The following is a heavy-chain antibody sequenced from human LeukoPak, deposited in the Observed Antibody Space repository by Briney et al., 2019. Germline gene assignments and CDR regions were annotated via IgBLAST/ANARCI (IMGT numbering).Heavy chain of an antibody. CDR3: ARDRSSGWSYGMDV. J-gene: IGHJ6*02. CDR2: ISGSGDNT. Sequence: PGGSLRLSCAASGFTFSSYAMSWVRQAPGKGLEWVSGISGSGDNTYYADSVKGRFTISRDNAKNSLYLQMNSLRAEDTAVYYCARDRSSGWSYGMDVWGQGTTVTVSS. V-gene: IGHV3-23*01. D-gene: IGHD6-19*01. CDR1: GFTFSSYA.